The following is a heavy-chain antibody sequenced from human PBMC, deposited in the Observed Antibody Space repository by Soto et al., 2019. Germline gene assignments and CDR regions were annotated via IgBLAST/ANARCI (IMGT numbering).Heavy chain of an antibody. CDR1: GDSVSSNSSA. D-gene: IGHD3-10*01. Sequence: SQTLSLTFAIPGDSVSSNSSAWNWIRQSPSRGLEWLGRTYYRSKWYNDYALSVKSRITINPDTSKNQFSLQLNSVTPEDTAMYYCAREIKMTGSVFGYWGPGTLVTVS. CDR2: TYYRSKWYN. V-gene: IGHV6-1*01. J-gene: IGHJ4*02. CDR3: AREIKMTGSVFGY.